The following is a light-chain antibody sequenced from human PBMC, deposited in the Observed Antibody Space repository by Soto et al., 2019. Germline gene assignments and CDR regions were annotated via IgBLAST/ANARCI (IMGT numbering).Light chain of an antibody. Sequence: IQMTQSPSTLSASVGDRVTITCQASQTISNWLAWYQQKPGKAPKLLIYKASTLESGVPSRFSGGGSGTEFTLTISSLQPEDFATYYCQQYNSYAQTLRQGTKVDIK. J-gene: IGKJ1*01. CDR3: QQYNSYAQT. CDR1: QTISNW. V-gene: IGKV1-5*03. CDR2: KAS.